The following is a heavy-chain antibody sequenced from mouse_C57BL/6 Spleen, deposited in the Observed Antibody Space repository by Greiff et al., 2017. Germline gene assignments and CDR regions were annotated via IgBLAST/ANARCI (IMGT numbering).Heavy chain of an antibody. Sequence: VQLQQSGAELVKPGASVKISCKASGYAFSSYWMNWVKQRPGKGLEWIGQIYPGDGDTNYNGKFKGKATLTADKSSSTAYMQLSSLTSEDSAVYCCARGGYYGNYDYFDYWGQGTTLTVSS. CDR2: IYPGDGDT. CDR3: ARGGYYGNYDYFDY. CDR1: GYAFSSYW. D-gene: IGHD2-1*01. J-gene: IGHJ2*01. V-gene: IGHV1-80*01.